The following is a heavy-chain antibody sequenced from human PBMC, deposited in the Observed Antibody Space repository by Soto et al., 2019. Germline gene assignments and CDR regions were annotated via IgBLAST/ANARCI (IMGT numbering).Heavy chain of an antibody. Sequence: QVQQVQSGAEVKKPGSSVKVSCRASGGTVSSYTISWVRQAPGQGREWMGRIIPILGIANYTQKFQSRVTITADKSTSTAYMELRSLRSEDTAVYYCASLAGTNYMDVWGKGTTVTVSS. CDR1: GGTVSSYT. V-gene: IGHV1-69*02. CDR3: ASLAGTNYMDV. D-gene: IGHD6-13*01. J-gene: IGHJ6*03. CDR2: IIPILGIA.